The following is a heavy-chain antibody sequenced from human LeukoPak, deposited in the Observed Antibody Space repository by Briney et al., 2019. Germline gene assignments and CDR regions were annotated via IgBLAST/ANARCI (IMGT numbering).Heavy chain of an antibody. Sequence: GGSLRLSCAASGFPFSSYWMSWVRQAPGKGLEWVANIRHDGSETYYVDSLRGRFTISRDNAKNLVYLQMSSLRAEDTAVYYCAKSAYGDYYFDYWGQGTLVTVSS. CDR1: GFPFSSYW. V-gene: IGHV3-7*01. CDR2: IRHDGSET. D-gene: IGHD4-17*01. J-gene: IGHJ4*02. CDR3: AKSAYGDYYFDY.